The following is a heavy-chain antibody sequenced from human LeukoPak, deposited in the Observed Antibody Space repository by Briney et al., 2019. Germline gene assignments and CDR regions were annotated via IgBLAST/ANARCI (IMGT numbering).Heavy chain of an antibody. CDR3: ARPLVSITMIVVVITTSPGNEAEYFQH. Sequence: GESLKISCKGSGYSFTSYWIDWVRQMPGKGLEWMGIIYPGDSDTRYSPSFQGQVTISADKSISTAYLQWSSLKASGTAMYYCARPLVSITMIVVVITTSPGNEAEYFQHWGQGTLVTVSS. D-gene: IGHD3-22*01. V-gene: IGHV5-51*01. J-gene: IGHJ1*01. CDR2: IYPGDSDT. CDR1: GYSFTSYW.